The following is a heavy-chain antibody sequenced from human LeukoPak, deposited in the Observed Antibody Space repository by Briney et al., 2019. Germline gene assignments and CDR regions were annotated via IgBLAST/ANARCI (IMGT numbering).Heavy chain of an antibody. CDR3: ARHRLYYDLRGGNWFDP. J-gene: IGHJ5*02. V-gene: IGHV4-34*01. CDR2: INHSGST. D-gene: IGHD3-3*01. Sequence: SETLSLTCAVYGGSFSGYYWSWIRQPPGKGLEWIGEINHSGSTNYNPSLKSRVTVSVDTSKNQFSLKLSSVTAADTAVYYCARHRLYYDLRGGNWFDPWGQGTLVTVSS. CDR1: GGSFSGYY.